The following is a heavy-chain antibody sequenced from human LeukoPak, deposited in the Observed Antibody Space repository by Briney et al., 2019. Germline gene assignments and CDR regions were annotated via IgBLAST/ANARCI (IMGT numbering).Heavy chain of an antibody. CDR1: GFTFSSYG. J-gene: IGHJ6*04. D-gene: IGHD3-10*02. CDR3: AELGITMIGGV. CDR2: ISSRSDYI. Sequence: GGTLRLSCAASGFTFSSYGMSWVRQAPGKGLEWVSTISSRSDYIYYADSVKGRFTISRDNAKNSLYLQMNSLRAEDTAVYYCAELGITMIGGVWGKGTTVTISS. V-gene: IGHV3-21*01.